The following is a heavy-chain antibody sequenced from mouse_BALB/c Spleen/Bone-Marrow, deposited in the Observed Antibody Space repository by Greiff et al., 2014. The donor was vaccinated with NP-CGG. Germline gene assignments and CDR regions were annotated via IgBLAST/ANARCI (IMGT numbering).Heavy chain of an antibody. CDR1: GYTFTSYY. J-gene: IGHJ2*01. Sequence: VKLLESGAELVKPGASVKLSCKASGYTFTSYYMYWVKQRPGQGLEWIGEINPSNGGTNFNEKFKSKATLTVDKSSSTAYMQLSSQTSEDSAVYYCTRSTMITYFDYWGQGTTLTVSS. D-gene: IGHD2-4*01. CDR3: TRSTMITYFDY. V-gene: IGHV1S81*02. CDR2: INPSNGGT.